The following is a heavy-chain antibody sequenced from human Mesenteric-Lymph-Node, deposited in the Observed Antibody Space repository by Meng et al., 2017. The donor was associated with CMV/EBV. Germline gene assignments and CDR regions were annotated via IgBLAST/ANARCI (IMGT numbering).Heavy chain of an antibody. J-gene: IGHJ6*02. CDR1: GITFSAYS. V-gene: IGHV3-21*04. D-gene: IGHD6-6*01. CDR2: ISSSTSYI. CDR3: ARDERGYSSSSTLYYYYGMDV. Sequence: GESLKISCAASGITFSAYSMNWVRQAPGKGLEWVSFISSSTSYIYYADSVKGRFTISRDNAKNSLYLQMNSLRAEDTAVYYCARDERGYSSSSTLYYYYGMDVWGQGTTVTVSS.